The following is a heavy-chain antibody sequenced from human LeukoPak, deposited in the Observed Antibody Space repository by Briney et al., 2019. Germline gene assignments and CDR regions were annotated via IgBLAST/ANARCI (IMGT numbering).Heavy chain of an antibody. J-gene: IGHJ4*02. CDR1: GGSISSSSYY. V-gene: IGHV4-39*01. Sequence: SETLSLTCTVSGGSISSSSYYWGCIRQPPGKGLEWIGSIYYSGSTYYNPSLKSRVTISVDRSKNQFSLKLSSVTAADTAVYYCAITIVVVTASRESYFDYWGQGTLVTVSS. CDR2: IYYSGST. D-gene: IGHD2-21*02. CDR3: AITIVVVTASRESYFDY.